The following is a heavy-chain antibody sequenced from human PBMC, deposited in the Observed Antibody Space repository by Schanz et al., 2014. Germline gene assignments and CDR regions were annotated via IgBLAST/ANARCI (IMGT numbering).Heavy chain of an antibody. J-gene: IGHJ3*01. CDR3: TRSTLWSYDV. CDR2: IFHSGTA. Sequence: QVQLQESGPGLVKPSGTLSLTCVVSGGSISSGVWWTWARQSPGKGLEWIGEIFHSGTANYNPSLEIRVTISVDKSNNQFSLILSSMTAADTAVYYCTRSTLWSYDVWGRGTMVIVSS. D-gene: IGHD2-21*01. V-gene: IGHV4-4*02. CDR1: GGSISSGVW.